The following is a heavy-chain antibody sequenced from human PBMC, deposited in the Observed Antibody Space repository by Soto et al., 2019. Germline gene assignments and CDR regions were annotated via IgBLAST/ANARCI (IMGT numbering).Heavy chain of an antibody. J-gene: IGHJ4*02. CDR1: GFTFSSYS. V-gene: IGHV3-21*01. CDR2: ISSSSSYI. Sequence: EVQLVESGGGLVKPGGSLRLSCAASGFTFSSYSMNWVRQAPGKGLEWVSSISSSSSYIYYADSVKGRFTISRDNAKNSLYLQMNSLRAEYTAVYYCDRVEAGAGCYLGQGNLVNGSS. D-gene: IGHD6-13*01. CDR3: DRVEAGAGCY.